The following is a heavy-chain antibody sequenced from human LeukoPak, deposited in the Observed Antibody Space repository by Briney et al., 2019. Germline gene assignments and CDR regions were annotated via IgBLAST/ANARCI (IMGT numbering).Heavy chain of an antibody. J-gene: IGHJ4*02. D-gene: IGHD6-25*01. V-gene: IGHV3-30*03. CDR3: ASGISAGLFDN. Sequence: GRSLRLSCEASGFTFSNYWMSWVRQAPGKGLGWVAVISYDGSNKYYAESAKGRFTISRDNSKNTLYLQMNSLRAEDTAVYYCASGISAGLFDNWGQGTLVTVSS. CDR2: ISYDGSNK. CDR1: GFTFSNYW.